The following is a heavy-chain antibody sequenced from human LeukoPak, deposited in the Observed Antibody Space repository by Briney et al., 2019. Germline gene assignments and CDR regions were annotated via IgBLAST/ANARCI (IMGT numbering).Heavy chain of an antibody. CDR3: ARGKLGSGWYEDLFDY. J-gene: IGHJ4*02. D-gene: IGHD6-19*01. Sequence: PGGSLRLSCAASGFTFSSYSMNWVRQAPGKGLEWVSSISSSSSYIYYADSVKGRFTISRDNAKNSLFLQMDSLSAEDTAVYYCARGKLGSGWYEDLFDYWGQGTLVTASS. V-gene: IGHV3-21*01. CDR2: ISSSSSYI. CDR1: GFTFSSYS.